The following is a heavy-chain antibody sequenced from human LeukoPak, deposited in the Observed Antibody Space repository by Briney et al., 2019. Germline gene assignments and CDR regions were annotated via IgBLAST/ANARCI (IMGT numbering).Heavy chain of an antibody. CDR1: GGSISSYY. D-gene: IGHD3-22*01. Sequence: SETLSLTCTVSGGSISSYYWSWIRQPPGKGLEWIGYIYYSGSTNYNPSLKSRVTISVDTSKNQFSLKLTSVTAADTAVYYCARPYYYDSRIDPWGQGTLVTVSS. J-gene: IGHJ5*02. CDR3: ARPYYYDSRIDP. V-gene: IGHV4-59*08. CDR2: IYYSGST.